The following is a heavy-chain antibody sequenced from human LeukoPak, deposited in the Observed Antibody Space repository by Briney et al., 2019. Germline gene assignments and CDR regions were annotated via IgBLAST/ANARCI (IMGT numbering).Heavy chain of an antibody. V-gene: IGHV4-30-2*01. CDR1: GGSISSGGYY. CDR3: ARGQNWGSYWFDP. D-gene: IGHD7-27*01. Sequence: PSQTLSLTCTVSGGSISSGGYYWSWIRQPPGKGLEWIGYIYHSGSTYYNPSLKSRVTISVDRSKNQFSLKLSSVTAADTAVYYCARGQNWGSYWFDPWGQGTLVTVSS. J-gene: IGHJ5*02. CDR2: IYHSGST.